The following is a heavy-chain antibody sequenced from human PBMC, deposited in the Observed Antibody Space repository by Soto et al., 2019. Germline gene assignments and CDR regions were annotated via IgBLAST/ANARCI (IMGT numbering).Heavy chain of an antibody. CDR1: GFMFNRYA. V-gene: IGHV3-30-3*01. Sequence: QVQLVESGGRVVQPGRSLRLSCAASGFMFNRYAIHWVRQIPGKGLEWVAVISKDGSVQYYADSVRGRFFISRDKSKETVYLEMNSLRVEDTALFFCARSRSGAVPDSFGYWGQGTPVTVSS. J-gene: IGHJ4*02. CDR3: ARSRSGAVPDSFGY. CDR2: ISKDGSVQ. D-gene: IGHD3-3*01.